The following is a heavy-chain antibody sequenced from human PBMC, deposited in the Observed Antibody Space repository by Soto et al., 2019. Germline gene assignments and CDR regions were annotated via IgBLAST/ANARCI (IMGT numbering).Heavy chain of an antibody. CDR2: IYYSGST. CDR1: GGSISSGGYY. D-gene: IGHD2-2*01. Sequence: PSETLSLTCTVSGGSISSGGYYWSWIRQHPGKGLEWIGYIYYSGSTYYNPSLKSRVTISVDTSKNQFSLKLSSVTAADTAVYYCAGRRKPAATVWFDPWGQGTLVTVSS. CDR3: AGRRKPAATVWFDP. J-gene: IGHJ5*02. V-gene: IGHV4-31*03.